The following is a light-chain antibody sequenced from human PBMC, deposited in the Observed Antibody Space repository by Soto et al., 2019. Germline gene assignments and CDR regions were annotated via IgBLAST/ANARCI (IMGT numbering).Light chain of an antibody. V-gene: IGLV1-40*01. CDR1: SSNIGAGYD. Sequence: QSVLTQPPSVSGAPGQRVTISCTGSSSNIGAGYDVHWYQQLPGTAPKLLIYGNSNRPSGVPDRFSGSKSGTSASLAITGLQAEDEADYYCQSYDSSLSHVVFGGG. CDR3: QSYDSSLSHVV. CDR2: GNS. J-gene: IGLJ2*01.